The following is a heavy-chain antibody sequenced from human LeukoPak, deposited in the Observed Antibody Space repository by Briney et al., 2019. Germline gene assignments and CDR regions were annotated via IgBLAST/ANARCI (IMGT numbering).Heavy chain of an antibody. CDR2: INGDGSRI. V-gene: IGHV3-74*01. CDR1: GFTFSSHW. D-gene: IGHD3-16*01. CDR3: ARDALGGRTKFDS. J-gene: IGHJ4*02. Sequence: GGSLRLSRVASGFTFSSHWMHWVRQVPGKGLMWVSRINGDGSRIHYADSVKDRFTTSRDNAKNTLYLQMNSLRGDDTAIYYCARDALGGRTKFDSWGQGSLVTVSS.